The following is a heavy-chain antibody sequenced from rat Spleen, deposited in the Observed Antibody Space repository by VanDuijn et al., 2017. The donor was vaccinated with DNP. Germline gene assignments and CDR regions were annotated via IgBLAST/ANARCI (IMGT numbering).Heavy chain of an antibody. CDR2: INTRGSTT. CDR1: GFSLTSQD. CDR3: ARSDYYDGYFQGWFAY. V-gene: IGHV5S14*01. Sequence: VQLKESGPGLLQPSQTLSLTCTVSGFSLTSQDVHWVRQPPGKGLEWVASINTRGSTTYYRASVKGRFTISRDNAKNTQYLQVDSLRSEDTATYYCARSDYYDGYFQGWFAYWGQGTLVTVSS. D-gene: IGHD1-12*03. J-gene: IGHJ3*01.